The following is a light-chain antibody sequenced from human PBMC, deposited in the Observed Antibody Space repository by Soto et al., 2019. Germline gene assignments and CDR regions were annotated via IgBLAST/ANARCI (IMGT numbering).Light chain of an antibody. V-gene: IGKV3-20*01. J-gene: IGKJ1*01. CDR2: VAS. Sequence: EIVLTQSPGTLSLSPGERATLYCRASQSVSSNHLAWYQQKPGQAPRLLIYVASSRATGIPDRFSGSGSGTDFTLTISSLEPEDLAVYYCQQYCSSSWTFGQGTKVDIK. CDR1: QSVSSNH. CDR3: QQYCSSSWT.